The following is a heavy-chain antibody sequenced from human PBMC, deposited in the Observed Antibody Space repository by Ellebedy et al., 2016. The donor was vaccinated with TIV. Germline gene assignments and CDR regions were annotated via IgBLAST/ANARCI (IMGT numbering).Heavy chain of an antibody. D-gene: IGHD1-26*01. CDR1: GRTLITYS. V-gene: IGHV1-69*02. Sequence: SVKVSXXASGRTLITYSINWVRQAPGQGLEWMGRIVPVLGLTNYAQEFHGRVTITADKSTNTAYLELRSLRSEDTAVYFCARGAKAMMGDWFHPWGLGTLVTVSS. J-gene: IGHJ5*02. CDR2: IVPVLGLT. CDR3: ARGAKAMMGDWFHP.